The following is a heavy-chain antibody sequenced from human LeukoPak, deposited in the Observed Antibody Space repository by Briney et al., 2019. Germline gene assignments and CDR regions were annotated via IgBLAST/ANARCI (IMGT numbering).Heavy chain of an antibody. D-gene: IGHD6-13*01. V-gene: IGHV3-7*01. Sequence: PGGSLRLSCAASGFTFSSYWMSWVRQAPGKGLEWVANIKQDGSEKYYVDSVKGRFTISRDNAKNSLYLQMNSLRAEDTAVYYCARVPRVAAAGTGAFDIWGQGTMVTVSS. J-gene: IGHJ3*02. CDR3: ARVPRVAAAGTGAFDI. CDR1: GFTFSSYW. CDR2: IKQDGSEK.